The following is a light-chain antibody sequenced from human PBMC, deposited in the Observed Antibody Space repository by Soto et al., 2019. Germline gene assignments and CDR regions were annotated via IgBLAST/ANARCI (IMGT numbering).Light chain of an antibody. J-gene: IGLJ1*01. Sequence: QSLLTHPPSVSGAPGQRVTISCTGRSSNIGAGYDVHWYQQLPGTAPKLLIYANNYRPSGVPDRFSGSKSGTSASLAITGLQAEDEADYYCQSYDSSLSGYVFGTGTKVTVL. CDR2: ANN. V-gene: IGLV1-40*01. CDR3: QSYDSSLSGYV. CDR1: SSNIGAGYD.